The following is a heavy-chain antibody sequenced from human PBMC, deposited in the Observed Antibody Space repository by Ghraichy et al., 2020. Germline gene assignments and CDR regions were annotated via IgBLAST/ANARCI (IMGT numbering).Heavy chain of an antibody. CDR1: GGSFSGYY. CDR2: INHSGST. Sequence: SQTLSLTCAVYGGSFSGYYWSWIRQPPGKGLEWIGEINHSGSTNYNPSLKSRVTISVDTSKNQFSLKLSSVTAADTAVYYCARGLRDYDFWSGYTYYFDYWGQGTLVTVSS. J-gene: IGHJ4*02. D-gene: IGHD3-3*01. CDR3: ARGLRDYDFWSGYTYYFDY. V-gene: IGHV4-34*01.